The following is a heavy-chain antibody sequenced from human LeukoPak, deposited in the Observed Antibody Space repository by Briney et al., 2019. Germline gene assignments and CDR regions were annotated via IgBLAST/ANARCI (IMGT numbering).Heavy chain of an antibody. Sequence: SETLSLTCTVSGGSISSSSYYWGWIRQPPGKGLEWVVCIYYSGSTYYNPSLKSRVTISVDTSKNQFSLKLSSVTAADTAVYYCARLGTYYYDSSGYYDYWGQGTLVTVSS. D-gene: IGHD3-22*01. CDR3: ARLGTYYYDSSGYYDY. J-gene: IGHJ4*02. V-gene: IGHV4-39*01. CDR1: GGSISSSSYY. CDR2: IYYSGST.